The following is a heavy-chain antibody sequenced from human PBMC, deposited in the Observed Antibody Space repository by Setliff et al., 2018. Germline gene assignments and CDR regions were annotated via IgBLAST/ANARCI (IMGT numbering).Heavy chain of an antibody. CDR2: IYTSGST. CDR3: ARGISSSWYPHFDY. D-gene: IGHD6-13*01. V-gene: IGHV4-61*02. Sequence: SETLSLTCTVSGGSISSGSYYWSWIRQPAGKGLEWIGRIYTSGSTNYNPSLKSRVTISVDTSKNQFSLKLSSVTAADTAVYYCARGISSSWYPHFDYWGQGTLVTVSS. J-gene: IGHJ4*02. CDR1: GGSISSGSYY.